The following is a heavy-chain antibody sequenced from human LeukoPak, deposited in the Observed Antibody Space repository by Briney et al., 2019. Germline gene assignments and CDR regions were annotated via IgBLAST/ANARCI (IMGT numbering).Heavy chain of an antibody. D-gene: IGHD6-13*01. CDR1: GAAITSNY. Sequence: SETLSLTCTVSGAAITSNYWSWIRQPPGKGLEWIGYIYSSVPTNYNPSLKSRVTISVDTSKNQFSLKLSSVTAADTAVYYCARRRISAAGMGYNWFDPWGQGTLVTVSS. CDR2: IYSSVPT. CDR3: ARRRISAAGMGYNWFDP. V-gene: IGHV4-4*09. J-gene: IGHJ5*02.